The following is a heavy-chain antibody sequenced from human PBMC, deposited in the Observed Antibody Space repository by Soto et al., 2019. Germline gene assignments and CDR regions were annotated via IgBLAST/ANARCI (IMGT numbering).Heavy chain of an antibody. CDR1: GGSFSGYY. CDR3: ARGLKIWGSPAIDY. CDR2: INHSGST. D-gene: IGHD2-2*01. V-gene: IGHV4-34*01. Sequence: SETLSLTCAVYGGSFSGYYWSWIRQPPGKGLEWIGEINHSGSTNYNPSLKSRVTISVDTSKNQFSLKLSSVTAADTAVYYCARGLKIWGSPAIDYWGQGTLVTVSS. J-gene: IGHJ4*02.